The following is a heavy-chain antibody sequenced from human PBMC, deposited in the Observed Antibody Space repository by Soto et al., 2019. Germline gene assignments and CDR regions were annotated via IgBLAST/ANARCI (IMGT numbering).Heavy chain of an antibody. J-gene: IGHJ6*02. CDR3: ARLHYYGSGSYGGYYYGMDV. Sequence: QVQLVQSGAEVKKPGASVKVSCKASGYTFTSYGISWVRQAPGQGLEWMGWISAYNGNTNYAQKLQGRGTMTTETSTSTAYMERRSLRSDDTAVYYCARLHYYGSGSYGGYYYGMDVWGQGTTVTVSS. V-gene: IGHV1-18*01. CDR2: ISAYNGNT. D-gene: IGHD3-10*01. CDR1: GYTFTSYG.